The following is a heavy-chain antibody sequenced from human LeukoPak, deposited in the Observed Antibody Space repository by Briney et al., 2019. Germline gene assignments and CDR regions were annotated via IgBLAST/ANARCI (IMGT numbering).Heavy chain of an antibody. CDR1: GDXVSSNSAG. Sequence: SQTLSLTCAISGDXVSSNSAGWNWIRQSPSRGLEWLGRTYYRSNWYNDYALSVKSRISIDPDTSKNQFSLQLNSVTPEDTAVCYCAREVAVAGPFDYWGQGILVSVSS. CDR3: AREVAVAGPFDY. D-gene: IGHD6-19*01. J-gene: IGHJ4*02. V-gene: IGHV6-1*01. CDR2: TYYRSNWYN.